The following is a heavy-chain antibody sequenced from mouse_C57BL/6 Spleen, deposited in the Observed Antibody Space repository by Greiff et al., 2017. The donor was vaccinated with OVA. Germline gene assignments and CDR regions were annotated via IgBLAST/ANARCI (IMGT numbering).Heavy chain of an antibody. J-gene: IGHJ3*01. CDR3: ARLVTGTTWFAY. Sequence: QVQLQQPGAELVRPGSSVKLSCKASGYTFTSYWMDWVKQRPGQGLEWIGNIYPSDSETHYNQKFKDKATLTVDKSSSTAYMQLSSLTSEDSAVYYCARLVTGTTWFAYWGQGALVTVSA. V-gene: IGHV1-61*01. D-gene: IGHD4-1*01. CDR1: GYTFTSYW. CDR2: IYPSDSET.